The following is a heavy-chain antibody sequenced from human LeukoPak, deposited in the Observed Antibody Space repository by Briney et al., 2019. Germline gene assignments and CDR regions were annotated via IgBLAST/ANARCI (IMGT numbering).Heavy chain of an antibody. D-gene: IGHD2-8*01. Sequence: GGSLRLSCAASGFTFSSYSMNWVRQAPGKGLEWVSAISGSGGSTYYADSVKGRFTISRDNSKDTLYLQMNSLRAEDTAVYYCAKRTASDCTNGVCYFDYWGQGTLVTVSS. CDR1: GFTFSSYS. CDR3: AKRTASDCTNGVCYFDY. J-gene: IGHJ4*02. V-gene: IGHV3-23*01. CDR2: ISGSGGST.